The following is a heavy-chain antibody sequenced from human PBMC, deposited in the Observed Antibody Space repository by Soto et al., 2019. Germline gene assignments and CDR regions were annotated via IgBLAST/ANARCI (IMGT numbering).Heavy chain of an antibody. J-gene: IGHJ6*02. V-gene: IGHV1-69*12. CDR3: ARDRARPGDYYYYGMDV. Sequence: QVQLVQSGAEVKKPGSSVKVSCKASGGTFSSYAISWVRQAPGQGLEWMGGIIPIFGTANYAQKFQGRVTITADESTSTAYMELSSLRSEDTAVYYCARDRARPGDYYYYGMDVWGQGTTLTVSS. CDR1: GGTFSSYA. D-gene: IGHD3-10*01. CDR2: IIPIFGTA.